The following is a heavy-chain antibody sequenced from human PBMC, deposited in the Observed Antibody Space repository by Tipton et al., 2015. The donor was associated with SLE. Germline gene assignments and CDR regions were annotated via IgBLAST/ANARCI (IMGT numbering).Heavy chain of an antibody. CDR2: ISGSGGNT. Sequence: GSLRLSCATSGFTFSSYAMSWVRQAPGKGLEWVSGISGSGGNTYYADSAKGRFTISRDNSKNTLYLQMNSLRAEDTAVYYCARDAPHYYDSSGYYTYWGQGTLVTVSS. CDR3: ARDAPHYYDSSGYYTY. V-gene: IGHV3-23*01. CDR1: GFTFSSYA. J-gene: IGHJ4*02. D-gene: IGHD3-22*01.